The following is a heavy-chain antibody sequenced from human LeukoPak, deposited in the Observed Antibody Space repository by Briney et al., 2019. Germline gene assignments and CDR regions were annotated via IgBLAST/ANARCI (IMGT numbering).Heavy chain of an antibody. CDR2: INQDGSER. CDR1: GFTISNNY. CDR3: ARDTAGVDY. D-gene: IGHD1-26*01. Sequence: QPGGSLRLSCVASGFTISNNYMSWVRQAPGKGLEWLANINQDGSERYYVDSVKGRFTISRDNAKNSLYLQMSSLRAQDTAIYYCARDTAGVDYWGQGTLVTVSP. V-gene: IGHV3-7*03. J-gene: IGHJ4*02.